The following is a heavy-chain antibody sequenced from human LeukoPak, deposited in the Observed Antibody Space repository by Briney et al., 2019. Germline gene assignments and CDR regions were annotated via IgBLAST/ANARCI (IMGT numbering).Heavy chain of an antibody. V-gene: IGHV4-4*07. J-gene: IGHJ3*01. CDR1: GGSISSYC. CDR3: ARAYYGSGVVNAFDV. CDR2: VYSSGST. D-gene: IGHD3-10*01. Sequence: SETLSLTCTVSGGSISSYCWSWIRQPAGKGLEWIGRVYSSGSTNYNPSLMSRVTMSVDTSKNQFSLKLSSVTAADTAVYYCARAYYGSGVVNAFDVWGQGTMVTVSS.